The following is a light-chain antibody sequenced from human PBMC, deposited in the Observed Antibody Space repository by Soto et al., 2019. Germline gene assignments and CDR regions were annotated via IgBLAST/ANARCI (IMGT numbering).Light chain of an antibody. CDR1: TGAVTSGHH. V-gene: IGLV7-43*01. CDR2: STN. Sequence: QAVVTQEPSLNVSPGGTVTLTCASSTGAVTSGHHPNWLQQKPGQAPRTVIYSTNNKQGWTPARFSGSLLGGKAALTLSGVHPEDEAEYYCLLYYDGAQPHWVLGGGTKLTVL. J-gene: IGLJ3*02. CDR3: LLYYDGAQPHWV.